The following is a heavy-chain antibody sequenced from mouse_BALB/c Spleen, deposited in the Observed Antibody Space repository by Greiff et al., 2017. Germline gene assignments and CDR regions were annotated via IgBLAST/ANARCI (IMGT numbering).Heavy chain of an antibody. CDR2: INPSNGGT. CDR1: GYTFTSYY. J-gene: IGHJ2*01. CDR3: TRGWDEGAWFAY. D-gene: IGHD4-1*01. Sequence: QVQLQQPGAELVKPGASVKLSCKASGYTFTSYYMYWVKQRPGQGLEWIGGINPSNGGTNFNEKFKSKATLTVDKSSSTAYMQLSSLTSEDSAVYYCTRGWDEGAWFAYWGQGTTLTVSS. V-gene: IGHV1S81*02.